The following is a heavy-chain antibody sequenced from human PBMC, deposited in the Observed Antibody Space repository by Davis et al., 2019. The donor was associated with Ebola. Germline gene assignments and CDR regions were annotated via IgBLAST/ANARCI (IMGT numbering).Heavy chain of an antibody. Sequence: GESLKISCAASGFTFSSYGMHWVRQAPGKGLEWVAVISYDGSNKYYADSVKGRFTISRDNSKNTLYLQMNSLRAEDTAVYYCARDSTFGGWGQGTLVTVSS. CDR3: ARDSTFGG. CDR2: ISYDGSNK. D-gene: IGHD3-10*01. CDR1: GFTFSSYG. J-gene: IGHJ4*02. V-gene: IGHV3-30*03.